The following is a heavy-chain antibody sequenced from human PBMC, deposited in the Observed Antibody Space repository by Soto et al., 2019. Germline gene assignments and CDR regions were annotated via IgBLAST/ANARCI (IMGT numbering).Heavy chain of an antibody. D-gene: IGHD3-10*01. J-gene: IGHJ2*01. CDR3: ARATRGMVRGVINHWYFDL. CDR2: IYHSGST. CDR1: GGSISSGCYS. V-gene: IGHV4-30-2*01. Sequence: SETLSLTCAVSGGSISSGCYSWSWIRQPPGKGLEWIGCIYHSGSTYYNPSLKSRVTISVDRSKNQFSLKLSSVTAADTAVYYCARATRGMVRGVINHWYFDLWGRGTLVTV.